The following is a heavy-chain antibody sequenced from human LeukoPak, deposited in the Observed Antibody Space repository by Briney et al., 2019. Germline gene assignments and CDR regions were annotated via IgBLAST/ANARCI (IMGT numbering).Heavy chain of an antibody. D-gene: IGHD1/OR15-1a*01. CDR1: GGSFSGYY. V-gene: IGHV4-34*01. Sequence: ASETLSLTCAVYGGSFSGYYWSWIRQPPGKGLEWIGEINHSGSTNYNPSLKSRVTISVDTSKNQFSLKLSSVTAADTAVYYCARGCEEMNRNTRAGFDYWGQGTLVTVSS. CDR2: INHSGST. CDR3: ARGCEEMNRNTRAGFDY. J-gene: IGHJ4*02.